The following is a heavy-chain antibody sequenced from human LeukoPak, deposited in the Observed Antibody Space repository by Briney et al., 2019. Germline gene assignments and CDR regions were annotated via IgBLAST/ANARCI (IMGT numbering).Heavy chain of an antibody. CDR2: INHSRST. J-gene: IGHJ4*02. CDR1: GGSFSGYY. CDR3: ARGVAAAGK. Sequence: SETLSLTCAVYGGSFSGYYWSWIRQPPGKGLEWIGEINHSRSTNYNPSLKSRVTISVDTSKNQFSLKLSSVTAADTAVYYCARGVAAAGKWGQGTLVTVSS. D-gene: IGHD6-13*01. V-gene: IGHV4-34*01.